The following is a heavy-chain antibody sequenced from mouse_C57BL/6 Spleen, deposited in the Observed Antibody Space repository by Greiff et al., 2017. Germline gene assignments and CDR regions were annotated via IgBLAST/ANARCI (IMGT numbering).Heavy chain of an antibody. D-gene: IGHD2-5*01. V-gene: IGHV1-39*01. CDR2: INPNYGTT. CDR1: GYSFTDYN. CDR3: ATAYYSNPYYAMDY. J-gene: IGHJ4*01. Sequence: VQLQQSGPELVKPGASVKISCKASGYSFTDYNMNWVKQSNGKSLEWIGVINPNYGTTSYNQKFKGKATLTVDQSSSTAYMQLNSLTSEDSAVYYCATAYYSNPYYAMDYWGQGTSVTVSS.